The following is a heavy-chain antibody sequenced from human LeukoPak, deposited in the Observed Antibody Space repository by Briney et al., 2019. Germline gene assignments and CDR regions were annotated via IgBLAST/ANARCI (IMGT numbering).Heavy chain of an antibody. CDR3: ARVTDYYDSSGYHTGFDY. CDR1: GGSIGIYY. J-gene: IGHJ4*02. V-gene: IGHV4-59*01. CDR2: IFYSVST. D-gene: IGHD3-22*01. Sequence: PSETLSLTWIVAGGSIGIYYWGWIRQPPGKGLEWIGYIFYSVSTNYNPSLKTRVTISVATSKNQFFLKLSSVTAADTAVYYCARVTDYYDSSGYHTGFDYWGQGNLVTVSS.